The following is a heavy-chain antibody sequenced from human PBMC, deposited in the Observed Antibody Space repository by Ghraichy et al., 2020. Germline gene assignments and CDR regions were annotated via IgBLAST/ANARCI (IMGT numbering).Heavy chain of an antibody. Sequence: GGSLRLSCAASGVSVSYNYMSWVRQAPGKGLEWVSLIYADNSSYYADSMKGRVTISRDNSKNTVYLQMNSLRAEDTAVYYCARDRYYDSIGRYYYYYYGMDVWGKGTTVTVSS. D-gene: IGHD3-22*01. CDR3: ARDRYYDSIGRYYYYYYGMDV. J-gene: IGHJ6*04. CDR1: GVSVSYNY. V-gene: IGHV3-66*01. CDR2: IYADNSS.